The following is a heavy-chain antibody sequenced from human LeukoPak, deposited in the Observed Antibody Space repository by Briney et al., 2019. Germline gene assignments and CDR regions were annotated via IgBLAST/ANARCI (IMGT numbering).Heavy chain of an antibody. CDR1: GHSLTELS. Sequence: ASVKVSCKVSGHSLTELSMHWVRQAPGKDLEWVGGLSPEDTETVYAQDFQGRVTMTEDTSADTAYMELSRLTSEDTAVYYCAAVVVYASHLRLWGQGTLVTVSS. CDR3: AAVVVYASHLRL. V-gene: IGHV1-24*01. CDR2: LSPEDTET. J-gene: IGHJ4*02. D-gene: IGHD2/OR15-2a*01.